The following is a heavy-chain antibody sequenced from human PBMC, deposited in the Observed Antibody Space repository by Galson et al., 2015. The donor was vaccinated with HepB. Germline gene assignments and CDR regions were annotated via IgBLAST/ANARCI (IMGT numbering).Heavy chain of an antibody. CDR3: AREVSSGWYVRWFDP. D-gene: IGHD6-19*01. J-gene: IGHJ5*02. CDR1: GYTFTSYG. V-gene: IGHV1-18*01. Sequence: QSGAEVKKPGASVKVSCKASGYTFTSYGISWVRQAPGQGLEWMGWISAYNGNTNYAQKLQGRVTMTTDTPTSTAYMELRSLRSDDTAVYYCAREVSSGWYVRWFDPWGQGTLVTVSS. CDR2: ISAYNGNT.